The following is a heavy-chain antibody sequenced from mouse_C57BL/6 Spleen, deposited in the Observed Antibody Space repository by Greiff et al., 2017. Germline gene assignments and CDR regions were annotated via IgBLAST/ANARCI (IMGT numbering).Heavy chain of an antibody. CDR3: ARYPFYYDYDDSAWFAY. CDR1: GYTFTSYG. D-gene: IGHD2-4*01. CDR2: IYPRSGNT. J-gene: IGHJ3*01. Sequence: QVQLQQSGAELARPGASVKLSCTASGYTFTSYGISWVKQRTGQGLEWIGEIYPRSGNTYYNEKFKGKATLTADKSSRTAYMELRSLTTEDSAVYFCARYPFYYDYDDSAWFAYWGQGTLVTVSA. V-gene: IGHV1-81*01.